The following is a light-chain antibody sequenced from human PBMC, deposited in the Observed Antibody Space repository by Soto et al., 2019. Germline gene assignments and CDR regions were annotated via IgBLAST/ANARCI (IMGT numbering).Light chain of an antibody. CDR2: DAS. V-gene: IGKV3-11*01. Sequence: IVLTQSPATMSLSPGERATLSCGASERVSSSYVAWYQMKAGLAPRLLIYDASNRATGIPARCSGSGSGTAFTLTISSLVHEDFAVYYCQQAWTFGQGTKGDIK. CDR1: ERVSSSY. J-gene: IGKJ1*01. CDR3: QQAWT.